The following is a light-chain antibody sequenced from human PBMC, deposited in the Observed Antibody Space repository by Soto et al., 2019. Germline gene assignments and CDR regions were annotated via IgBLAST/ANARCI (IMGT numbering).Light chain of an antibody. CDR1: RSNIGGGYD. J-gene: IGLJ3*02. CDR3: QSYDSSLSAWV. Sequence: QSVLTQPPSVSGAPGQTITISCTGSRSNIGGGYDVHWYQQLPGTAPQLLVYGNINRPSRVPDRFSGSMSDTSASLAITGLQGEDEADFYCQSYDSSLSAWVFGGGTKLTVL. V-gene: IGLV1-40*01. CDR2: GNI.